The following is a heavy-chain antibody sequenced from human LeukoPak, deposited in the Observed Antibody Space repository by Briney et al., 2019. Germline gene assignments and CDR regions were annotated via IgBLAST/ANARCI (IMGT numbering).Heavy chain of an antibody. Sequence: GGSLRLSCAASGFTFSSYSMNWVRQAPGKGLEWVSSISSSSYIYYADSVKGRFTISRDNAKNSLYLQMNSPRAEDTAVYYCARVRSAAAIKAPDVWGQGTTVTVSS. D-gene: IGHD2-2*02. V-gene: IGHV3-21*04. CDR1: GFTFSSYS. J-gene: IGHJ6*02. CDR3: ARVRSAAAIKAPDV. CDR2: ISSSSYI.